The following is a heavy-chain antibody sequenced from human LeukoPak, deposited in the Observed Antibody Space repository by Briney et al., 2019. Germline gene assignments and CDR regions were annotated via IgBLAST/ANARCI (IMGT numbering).Heavy chain of an antibody. Sequence: GGSLRLSCAASGFTVSSNYMSWVRQAPGKGLEWVSVIYRHGGTAYADSVQGRFSISRDNSKNTVDLQMNSLRAEDTAVYYCARDVIYASEIYSYSDSWGQGTLVTVSS. D-gene: IGHD3-16*01. CDR2: IYRHGGT. V-gene: IGHV3-66*01. J-gene: IGHJ4*02. CDR3: ARDVIYASEIYSYSDS. CDR1: GFTVSSNY.